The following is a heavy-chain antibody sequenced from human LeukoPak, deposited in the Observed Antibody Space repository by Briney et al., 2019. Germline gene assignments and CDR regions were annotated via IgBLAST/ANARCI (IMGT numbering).Heavy chain of an antibody. Sequence: SETLSLTCTVSGGSISSGGYYWSWIRQHPGKGLEWIGYIYYSGSTYYNPSLKSRVTISVDTSKNQFSLKLSSVTTADTAVYYCATTTQGGSCGSIYKSGAFDIWGQGTMVTVPS. V-gene: IGHV4-31*03. CDR1: GGSISSGGYY. CDR2: IYYSGST. D-gene: IGHD1-26*01. CDR3: ATTTQGGSCGSIYKSGAFDI. J-gene: IGHJ3*02.